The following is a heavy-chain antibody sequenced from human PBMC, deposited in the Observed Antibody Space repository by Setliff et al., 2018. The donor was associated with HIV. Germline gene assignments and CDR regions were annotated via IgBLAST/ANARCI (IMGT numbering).Heavy chain of an antibody. CDR1: GGSISRSRNY. V-gene: IGHV4-39*01. J-gene: IGHJ4*02. D-gene: IGHD2-2*01. CDR3: ARLAIPAATTDY. CDR2: IFYSGST. Sequence: PSETLSLTCTVSGGSISRSRNYWGWIRQPPGKGLEWIGSIFYSGSTYYNPSLKSRPTISVDTSKNQFSLKLNSVTAADTAVYYCARLAIPAATTDYWGQGTLVTV.